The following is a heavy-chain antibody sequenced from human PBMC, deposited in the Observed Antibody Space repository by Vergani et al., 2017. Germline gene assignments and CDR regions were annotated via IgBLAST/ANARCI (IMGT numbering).Heavy chain of an antibody. CDR1: GFTFNEYW. D-gene: IGHD3-3*01. V-gene: IGHV3-74*02. CDR3: ARARKFRFGVVWENWFDP. J-gene: IGHJ5*02. Sequence: EVELVESGGGLVQPGGSLRLSCAASGFTFNEYWMHWARQVPGKGLVWVSGMNGDGDTISYADSVKGRFTISGDKAKNTLFLKMNSLRAEDTAVYYCARARKFRFGVVWENWFDPWGQGTLVTVSS. CDR2: MNGDGDTI.